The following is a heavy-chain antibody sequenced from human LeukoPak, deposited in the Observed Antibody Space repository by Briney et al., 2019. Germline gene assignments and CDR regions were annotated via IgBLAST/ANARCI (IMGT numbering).Heavy chain of an antibody. CDR2: INPNSGDT. CDR1: GYKFTGYY. Sequence: ASVKVSCKASGYKFTGYYIHWVRQAPGQGLEWMGWINPNSGDTKYSQKFQGRVTMTRDTSISTAYMELSRLRSDDTAVYYCARNVLLWFGESKYYMDVWGKGTTVTISS. D-gene: IGHD3-10*01. V-gene: IGHV1-2*02. J-gene: IGHJ6*03. CDR3: ARNVLLWFGESKYYMDV.